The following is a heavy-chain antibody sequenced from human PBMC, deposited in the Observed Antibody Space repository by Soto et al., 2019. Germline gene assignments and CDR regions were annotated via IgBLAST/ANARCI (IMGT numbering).Heavy chain of an antibody. V-gene: IGHV3-30-3*01. D-gene: IGHD6-19*01. J-gene: IGHJ4*02. Sequence: GGSLRLSCAASGFTFSSYAMHWVRQAPGKGLEWVAVISYDGSNKYYADSVKGRFTISRDNSKNTLYLQMNSLRAEDTAVYYCARPPGYISDWYYFDLWGQGTLVTVSS. CDR1: GFTFSSYA. CDR3: ARPPGYISDWYYFDL. CDR2: ISYDGSNK.